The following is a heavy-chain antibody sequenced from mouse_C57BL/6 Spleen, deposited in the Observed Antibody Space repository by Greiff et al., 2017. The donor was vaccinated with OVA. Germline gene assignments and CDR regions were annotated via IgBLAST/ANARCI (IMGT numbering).Heavy chain of an antibody. CDR1: GFSLSTFGMG. V-gene: IGHV8-8*01. CDR2: IWWDDDK. J-gene: IGHJ4*01. Sequence: QVQLKESGPGILQPSQTLSLTCSFSGFSLSTFGMGVGWIRQPSGKGLEWLAHIWWDDDKYYNPALKSRLTISKDTSKNQVFLKIANVDTADTATYYCARTSYYGSSPYAMDYWGQGTSVTVSS. D-gene: IGHD1-1*01. CDR3: ARTSYYGSSPYAMDY.